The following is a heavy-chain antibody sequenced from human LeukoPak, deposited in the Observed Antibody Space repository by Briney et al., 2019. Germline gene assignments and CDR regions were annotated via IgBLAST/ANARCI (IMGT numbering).Heavy chain of an antibody. CDR2: IYYSGST. V-gene: IGHV4-30-4*08. D-gene: IGHD6-13*01. J-gene: IGHJ4*02. Sequence: SQTLSLTCTVSGGSISSGDYYWSWIRQPPGKGLEWIGYIYYSGSTYYNPSLKSRVTISVDTSKNQFSLKLSSVTAADTAVYYCARGSSSHKEGEFDYWGQGTLVTVSS. CDR3: ARGSSSHKEGEFDY. CDR1: GGSISSGDYY.